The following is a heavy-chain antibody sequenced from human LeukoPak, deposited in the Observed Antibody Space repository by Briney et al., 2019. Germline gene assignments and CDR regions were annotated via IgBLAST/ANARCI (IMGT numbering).Heavy chain of an antibody. Sequence: GGSLRLSCAASGFTFSTYWISWVRQAPGKWLEWVANIKQDGSEKYYVDSVKGRFTISRDNSKNSLYLQMNSLRAEDTAVYYCARDVDYGGCIGYWGQGTLVTVYS. CDR1: GFTFSTYW. CDR2: IKQDGSEK. V-gene: IGHV3-7*01. CDR3: ARDVDYGGCIGY. D-gene: IGHD2-15*01. J-gene: IGHJ4*02.